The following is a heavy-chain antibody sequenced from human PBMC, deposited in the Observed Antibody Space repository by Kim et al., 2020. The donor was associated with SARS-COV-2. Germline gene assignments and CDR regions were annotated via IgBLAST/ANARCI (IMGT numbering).Heavy chain of an antibody. CDR1: GFTFDDYA. CDR3: AKDAYYDILTGGGWFDP. Sequence: GGSLRLSCAASGFTFDDYAMHWVRQAPGKGLEWVSGISWNSGSIGYADSVKGRFTISRDNAKNSLYLQMNSLRAEDTALYYCAKDAYYDILTGGGWFDPWGQGTLVTVSS. V-gene: IGHV3-9*01. D-gene: IGHD3-9*01. CDR2: ISWNSGSI. J-gene: IGHJ5*02.